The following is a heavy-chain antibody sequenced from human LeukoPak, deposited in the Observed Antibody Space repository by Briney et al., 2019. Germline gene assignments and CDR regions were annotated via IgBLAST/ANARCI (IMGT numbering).Heavy chain of an antibody. CDR2: INPNSGGT. J-gene: IGHJ4*02. CDR1: GYTFTSYG. V-gene: IGHV1-2*06. Sequence: ASVKVSFKASGYTFTSYGISWVRQAPGRGLEWMGRINPNSGGTNYAQKFQGRVTMTRDTSISTAYMELSRLRSDDTAVYYCASWRGGYCSSTSCHNQDYWGQGTLVTVSS. D-gene: IGHD2-2*01. CDR3: ASWRGGYCSSTSCHNQDY.